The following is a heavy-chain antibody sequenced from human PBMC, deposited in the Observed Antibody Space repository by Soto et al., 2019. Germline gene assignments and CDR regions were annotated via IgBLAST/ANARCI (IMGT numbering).Heavy chain of an antibody. V-gene: IGHV4-34*01. D-gene: IGHD6-13*01. J-gene: IGHJ6*02. CDR1: GGSFSGYY. Sequence: PSETLSLTCAVYGGSFSGYYWSWIRQPPGKGLEWIGEINHSGSTNYNPSLKSRVTISVDTSKNQFSLKLSSVTAADTAVYYCARAQLASKYYYYYYGMDVWGQGTTVTVSS. CDR3: ARAQLASKYYYYYYGMDV. CDR2: INHSGST.